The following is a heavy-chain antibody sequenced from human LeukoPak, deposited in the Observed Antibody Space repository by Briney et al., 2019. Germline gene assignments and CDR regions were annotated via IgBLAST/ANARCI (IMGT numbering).Heavy chain of an antibody. Sequence: SETLSLTCTVSGGSISSYYWSWIRQPPGRGLEWIGYIYYSGSTNYNPSLKSRVTISVDTSKNQFSLKLSSVTAADTAVYYCARMGGGLVVVPAAIPCNWFGPWGQGTLVTVSS. CDR3: ARMGGGLVVVPAAIPCNWFGP. J-gene: IGHJ5*02. CDR2: IYYSGST. V-gene: IGHV4-59*08. D-gene: IGHD2-2*01. CDR1: GGSISSYY.